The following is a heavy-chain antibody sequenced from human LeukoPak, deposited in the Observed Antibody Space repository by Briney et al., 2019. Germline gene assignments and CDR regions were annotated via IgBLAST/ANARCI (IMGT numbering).Heavy chain of an antibody. Sequence: PGGSLRLSCAASRFTFDDYAMHWVRQAPGKGLEWVSLISGDGGSTYYADSVKGRFTISRDNSKNSLYLQMNSLRTEDTALYYCAKVLTYCSSTSCPPDGMDVWGQGTTVTVSS. V-gene: IGHV3-43*02. CDR3: AKVLTYCSSTSCPPDGMDV. D-gene: IGHD2-2*01. J-gene: IGHJ6*02. CDR1: RFTFDDYA. CDR2: ISGDGGST.